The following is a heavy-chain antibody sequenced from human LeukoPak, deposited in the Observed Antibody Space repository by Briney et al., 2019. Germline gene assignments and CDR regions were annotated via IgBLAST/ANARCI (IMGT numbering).Heavy chain of an antibody. J-gene: IGHJ4*02. CDR1: GGSISSSNW. Sequence: PSGTLSLTCAVSGGSISSSNWWSWVRQPPGKGLEWIGEIYHSGSTNYNPSLKSRVTISVDTSKNQFSLKLSSVTAADTAVYYCARDSSPYDFWSGYYYYWGQGTLVTVSS. V-gene: IGHV4-4*02. D-gene: IGHD3-3*01. CDR3: ARDSSPYDFWSGYYYY. CDR2: IYHSGST.